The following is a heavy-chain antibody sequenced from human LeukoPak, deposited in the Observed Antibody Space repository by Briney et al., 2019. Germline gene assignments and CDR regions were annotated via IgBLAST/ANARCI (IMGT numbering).Heavy chain of an antibody. D-gene: IGHD4-17*01. J-gene: IGHJ6*03. CDR1: GGSISSGSYY. CDR2: IYTSGST. CDR3: AREPSYGDYDEGYYYYYMDV. Sequence: SETLSLTCAVSGGSISSGSYYWSWIRQPAGKGLEWIGRIYTSGSTNYNPSLKSRVTMSVDTSKNQFSLKLSSVTAADTAVYYCAREPSYGDYDEGYYYYYMDVWGKGTTVTVSS. V-gene: IGHV4-61*02.